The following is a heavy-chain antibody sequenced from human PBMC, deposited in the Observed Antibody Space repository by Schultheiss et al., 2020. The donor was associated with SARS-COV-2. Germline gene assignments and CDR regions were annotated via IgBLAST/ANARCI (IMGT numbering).Heavy chain of an antibody. J-gene: IGHJ6*03. D-gene: IGHD2-2*01. CDR1: GFTFSSYW. V-gene: IGHV3-30*03. CDR2: ISYDGSNK. Sequence: GGSLRLSCAASGFTFSSYWMHWVRQAPGKGLEWVAVISYDGSNKYYADSVKGRFTISRDNAKNSLYLQMNSLRAEDTAVYYCATLDIVVVPAARYYYMDVWGKGTTVTVSS. CDR3: ATLDIVVVPAARYYYMDV.